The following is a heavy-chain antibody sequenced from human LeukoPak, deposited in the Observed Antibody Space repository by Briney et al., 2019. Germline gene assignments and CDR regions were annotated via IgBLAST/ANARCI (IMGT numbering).Heavy chain of an antibody. J-gene: IGHJ6*04. CDR2: ISRSSSTI. CDR3: ARSGAPTPLWFGELPSRSPV. V-gene: IGHV3-48*01. D-gene: IGHD3-10*01. CDR1: GFTFSSYS. Sequence: PGGSLRLSCAASGFTFSSYSMNWVRQAPGKGLEWVSYISRSSSTIYYADSVKGRFTISRDNSKNTLYLQMNSLRAEGTAVYYCARSGAPTPLWFGELPSRSPVWGKGTTVTVSS.